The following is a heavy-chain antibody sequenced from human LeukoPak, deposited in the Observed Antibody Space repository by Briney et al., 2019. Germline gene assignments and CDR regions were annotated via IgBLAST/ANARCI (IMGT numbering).Heavy chain of an antibody. Sequence: GASVKVSCKASGYTFTSYAMHWVRQAPGQRLEWMGWINAGNGNTKYSQKFQGRVTITRDTSASTAYMELSSLRSEDTAVYYCASSTRYDILTGALDYWGQGTLVTDSS. V-gene: IGHV1-3*01. CDR2: INAGNGNT. CDR3: ASSTRYDILTGALDY. CDR1: GYTFTSYA. D-gene: IGHD3-9*01. J-gene: IGHJ4*02.